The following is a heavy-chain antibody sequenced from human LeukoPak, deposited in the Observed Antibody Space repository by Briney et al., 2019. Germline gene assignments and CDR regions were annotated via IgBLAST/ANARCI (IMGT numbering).Heavy chain of an antibody. D-gene: IGHD1-14*01. CDR1: GFTFSSYG. V-gene: IGHV3-30*18. CDR2: TLYDGSYK. CDR3: AKSAYRDFFDY. J-gene: IGHJ4*02. Sequence: GGSLRLSCAASGFTFSSYGMHWVRQAPGKRLEWVAGTLYDGSYKDYADSVKGRFTISRDNSKNTLYLQMNSLRAEDTAVYYCAKSAYRDFFDYWGQGTLVTVSS.